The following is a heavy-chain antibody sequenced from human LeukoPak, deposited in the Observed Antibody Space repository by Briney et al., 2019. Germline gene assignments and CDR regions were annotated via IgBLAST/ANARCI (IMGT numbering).Heavy chain of an antibody. Sequence: GGSLRLSCAASGFTFSSYAMSWVRHAPGKGLEWVSAISGSGGSTYYADSVKGRFTISRDNSKNTLYLQMNSLRAEDTAVYYCAGYYYGSGSYYNFFDYWGQGTLVTVSS. J-gene: IGHJ4*02. D-gene: IGHD3-10*01. V-gene: IGHV3-23*01. CDR3: AGYYYGSGSYYNFFDY. CDR2: ISGSGGST. CDR1: GFTFSSYA.